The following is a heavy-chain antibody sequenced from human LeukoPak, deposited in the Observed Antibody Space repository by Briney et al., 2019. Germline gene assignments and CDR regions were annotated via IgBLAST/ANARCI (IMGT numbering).Heavy chain of an antibody. CDR1: GFTFTSYS. CDR2: ISSSSDYI. D-gene: IGHD1-1*01. V-gene: IGHV3-21*01. J-gene: IGHJ4*02. Sequence: GGSLRLSCAASGFTFTSYSLNWVRQAPGKGLEWVSSISSSSDYIYFADSVKGRFTISRDNAKNSLYLEMNSLRAEDTAVYFCARGATTHFDYWGQGTLVTVSS. CDR3: ARGATTHFDY.